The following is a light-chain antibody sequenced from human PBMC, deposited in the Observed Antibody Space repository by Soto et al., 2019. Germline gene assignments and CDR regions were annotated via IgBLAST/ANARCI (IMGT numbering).Light chain of an antibody. V-gene: IGKV3-11*01. Sequence: TLCISPGRETTLSSRASQSVSDYLAWYQQKPGQPPRLLIYDASKRATGIPPRFSGSGSTTDLTLTISSLQHEDFAAYYCHQRANGPAGTFGQGTKVDIK. CDR1: QSVSDY. J-gene: IGKJ1*01. CDR2: DAS. CDR3: HQRANGPAGT.